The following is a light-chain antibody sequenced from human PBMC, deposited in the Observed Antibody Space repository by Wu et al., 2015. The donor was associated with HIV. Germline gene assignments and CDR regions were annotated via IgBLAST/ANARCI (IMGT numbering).Light chain of an antibody. CDR1: QTINNW. Sequence: DIQMTQSPSTLSAFVGDRVTITCRASQTINNWLAWYQQKPGKAPKLLIYRTTSLESGVPSRFSGSGSETEFTLTISSLQPEDSATYYCQQGNNFPFTFGPGTKVDIQ. CDR3: QQGNNFPFT. CDR2: RTT. V-gene: IGKV1-5*03. J-gene: IGKJ3*01.